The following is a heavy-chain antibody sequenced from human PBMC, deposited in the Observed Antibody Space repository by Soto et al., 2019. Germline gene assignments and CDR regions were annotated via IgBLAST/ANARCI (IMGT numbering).Heavy chain of an antibody. CDR2: MNPNSGNT. V-gene: IGHV1-8*01. CDR1: GYTCTSYD. D-gene: IGHD3-10*01. Sequence: QVQLVQSGAEVKKPGASVKVSCKASGYTCTSYDINWVRQATGQGLELMGWMNPNSGNTGYAQKFQGRVTMTRNTSISTAYMELSSLRSEDTAVYYCARGINYYDSGDDAFDIWGQGTMVTVSS. CDR3: ARGINYYDSGDDAFDI. J-gene: IGHJ3*02.